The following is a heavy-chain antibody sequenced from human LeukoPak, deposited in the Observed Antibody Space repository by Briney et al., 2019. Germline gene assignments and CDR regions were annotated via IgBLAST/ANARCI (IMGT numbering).Heavy chain of an antibody. CDR3: ASSSGYSYGSDAFDI. J-gene: IGHJ3*02. V-gene: IGHV3-33*01. D-gene: IGHD5-18*01. CDR1: GFTFSGYG. Sequence: GGSLRLSCAASGFTFSGYGMHWVRQAPGKGLEWVAVIWYDGSNKYYADSVKGRFTISRDNSKNTLYLQMNSLRAEDTAVYYCASSSGYSYGSDAFDIWGQGTMVTVSS. CDR2: IWYDGSNK.